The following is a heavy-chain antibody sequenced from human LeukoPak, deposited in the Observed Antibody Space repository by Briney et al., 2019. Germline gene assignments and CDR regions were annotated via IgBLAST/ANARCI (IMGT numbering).Heavy chain of an antibody. CDR2: ISGSGGST. CDR3: ARDSTGLRYFDY. D-gene: IGHD4-17*01. J-gene: IGHJ4*02. CDR1: GFTFSSYA. Sequence: GGSLRLSCAASGFTFSSYAMSWVRQAPGKGLEWVSAISGSGGSTYYADSVKGRFTISRDNSKNTLYLQMNSLRAEDTAVYYCARDSTGLRYFDYWGQGTLVTVSS. V-gene: IGHV3-23*01.